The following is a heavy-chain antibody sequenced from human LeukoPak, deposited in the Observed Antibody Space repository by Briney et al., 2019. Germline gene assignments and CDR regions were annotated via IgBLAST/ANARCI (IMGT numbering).Heavy chain of an antibody. CDR2: IWYDGSNK. J-gene: IGHJ4*02. Sequence: GGSLRLSCAASGFTFSSYGMHWVRQAPGKGLEWVAVIWYDGSNKYYADSVEGRFTISRDNSKNTLYLQMNSLRAEDTAVYYCARVNCSGGSCYHDYWGQGTLVTVSS. CDR3: ARVNCSGGSCYHDY. CDR1: GFTFSSYG. D-gene: IGHD2-15*01. V-gene: IGHV3-33*01.